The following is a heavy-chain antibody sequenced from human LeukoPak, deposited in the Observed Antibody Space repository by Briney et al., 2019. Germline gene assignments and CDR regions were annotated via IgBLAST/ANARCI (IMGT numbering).Heavy chain of an antibody. Sequence: PGGSLRLSCAASGFTFSTYWMSWVRQAPGKGLEWVANIKQDGSEKYYVDSVKGRFTISRDNAKNSLYLQMNSLRAEDTAVYYCARSIAAAEGPFDYWGQGTLVTVSS. J-gene: IGHJ4*02. CDR2: IKQDGSEK. V-gene: IGHV3-7*01. D-gene: IGHD6-13*01. CDR1: GFTFSTYW. CDR3: ARSIAAAEGPFDY.